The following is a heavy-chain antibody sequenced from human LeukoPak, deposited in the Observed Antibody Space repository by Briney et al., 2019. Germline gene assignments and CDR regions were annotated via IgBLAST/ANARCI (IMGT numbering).Heavy chain of an antibody. CDR1: GGTFSSYA. J-gene: IGHJ5*02. Sequence: SVKVSCKASGGTFSSYAISWVRQAPGQGLEWMGRIIPILGIANYAQKFQGRVTITADKSTSTAYMELSSLRFEDTAVYYCARDPMKYYYDSSGYYYMGWFDPWGQGTLVTVSS. CDR3: ARDPMKYYYDSSGYYYMGWFDP. D-gene: IGHD3-22*01. V-gene: IGHV1-69*04. CDR2: IIPILGIA.